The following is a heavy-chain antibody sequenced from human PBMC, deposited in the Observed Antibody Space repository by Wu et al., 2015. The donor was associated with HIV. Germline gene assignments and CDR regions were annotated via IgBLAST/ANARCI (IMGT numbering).Heavy chain of an antibody. CDR1: GYIFTTYY. J-gene: IGHJ3*02. D-gene: IGHD3-16*01. V-gene: IGHV1-46*01. CDR3: VRGARGMPKGAFDI. CDR2: INPSGGST. Sequence: QVQLVQSGAEVKKPGSSVKVSCKASGYIFTTYYMHWVRQAPGQGLEWMGIINPSGGSTSYAQKFQGRVTMTRDTSTSTVYMELSSLRSDDTAVYYCVRGARGMPKGAFDIWGQGTLVIVSS.